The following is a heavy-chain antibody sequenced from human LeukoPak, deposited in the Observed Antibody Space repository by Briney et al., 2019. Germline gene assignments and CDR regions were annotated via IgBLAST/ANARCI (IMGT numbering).Heavy chain of an antibody. Sequence: SSETLSLTCTVPGGSISSYYWSWIRQPPGKGLEWIGYIYYSGSTYYNPSLKSRVTISVDTSKNQFSLKLSSVTAADTAVYYCASYYDSSGYFRSSAFDIWGQGTMVTVSS. CDR1: GGSISSYY. J-gene: IGHJ3*02. V-gene: IGHV4-59*04. CDR3: ASYYDSSGYFRSSAFDI. D-gene: IGHD3-22*01. CDR2: IYYSGST.